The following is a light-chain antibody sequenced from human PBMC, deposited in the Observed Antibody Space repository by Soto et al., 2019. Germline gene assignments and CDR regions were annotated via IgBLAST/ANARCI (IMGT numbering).Light chain of an antibody. CDR1: QSVSSSY. Sequence: EMLMTQSPATLSVSPGERATLSCRASQSVSSSYLSWYQQKPGQAPRLLIYAASSRATGIPDRFSGDGSGTDFTLTISRLEPEDFAVYYCQQYGSSPHTFGQGTRLEIK. CDR2: AAS. CDR3: QQYGSSPHT. J-gene: IGKJ5*01. V-gene: IGKV3-20*01.